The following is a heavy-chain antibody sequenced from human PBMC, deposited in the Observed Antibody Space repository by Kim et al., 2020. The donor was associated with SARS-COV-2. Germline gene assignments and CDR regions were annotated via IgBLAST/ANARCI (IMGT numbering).Heavy chain of an antibody. CDR1: GFTFSSYA. J-gene: IGHJ6*02. V-gene: IGHV3-23*01. Sequence: GGSLRLSCAASGFTFSSYAMSWVRQAPGKGLEWVSAISGSGGSTYYADSVKGRFTISRDNSKNTLYLQMNSLRAEDTAVYYCAKAGQQLVFYYYYYGMDVWGQGTTVTVPS. D-gene: IGHD6-13*01. CDR3: AKAGQQLVFYYYYYGMDV. CDR2: ISGSGGST.